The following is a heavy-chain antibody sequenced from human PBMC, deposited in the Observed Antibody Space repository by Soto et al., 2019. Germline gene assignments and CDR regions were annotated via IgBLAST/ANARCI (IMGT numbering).Heavy chain of an antibody. CDR3: ARRRVGKAEIYSSYYMDV. J-gene: IGHJ6*03. CDR1: GYTFTSYG. D-gene: IGHD2-2*01. CDR2: ISAYNGNT. V-gene: IGHV1-18*01. Sequence: ASVKVSCKASGYTFTSYGISWVRQAPGQGLEWMGWISAYNGNTNYAQKLQGRVTMTTDTSTSTAYMELRSLRSDDTAVYYCARRRVGKAEIYSSYYMDVWGKGTTVTVSS.